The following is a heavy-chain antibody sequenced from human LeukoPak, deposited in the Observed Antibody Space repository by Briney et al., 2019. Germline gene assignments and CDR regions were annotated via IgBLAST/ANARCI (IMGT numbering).Heavy chain of an antibody. D-gene: IGHD3-22*01. CDR3: ARDQGYYDSSGYYYPAGDFQH. CDR2: IWYDGSNK. J-gene: IGHJ1*01. Sequence: PGRSLRLSCAASGFTFSSYGMHWVWKAPPKGLGLVAVIWYDGSNKYYANSAKGRFTISRDNSKNTLYLQMNSLRAEDTAVYYCARDQGYYDSSGYYYPAGDFQHWGQGTLVTVSS. V-gene: IGHV3-33*01. CDR1: GFTFSSYG.